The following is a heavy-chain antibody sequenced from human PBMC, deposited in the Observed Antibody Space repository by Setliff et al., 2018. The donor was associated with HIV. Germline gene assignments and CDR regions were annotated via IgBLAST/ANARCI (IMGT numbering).Heavy chain of an antibody. D-gene: IGHD1-1*01. J-gene: IGHJ4*02. CDR1: GGTFSSYA. CDR3: ATRGRDLGFDY. Sequence: ASVKVSCKAYGGTFSSYAITWVRQAPGQGLECMGGIIPMLGITNYARRFQGRLTITADEYTGTAYMELSSLRSEDTAVYYCATRGRDLGFDYWGQGTLVTVSS. CDR2: IIPMLGIT. V-gene: IGHV1-69*10.